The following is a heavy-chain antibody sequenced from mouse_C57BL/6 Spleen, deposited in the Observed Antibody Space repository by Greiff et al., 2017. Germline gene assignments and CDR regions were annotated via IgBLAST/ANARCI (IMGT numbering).Heavy chain of an antibody. Sequence: EVQLQQSGPELVKPGASVKISCKASGYTFTDYYMNWVKQSHGKSLEWIGDINPNNGGTSYNQKFKGKATLTVDKSSSTAYMELRSLTSEDSAVYDCASYYDYDGGAWNHWGQGTLVTVSA. CDR1: GYTFTDYY. V-gene: IGHV1-26*01. CDR3: ASYYDYDGGAWNH. D-gene: IGHD2-4*01. CDR2: INPNNGGT. J-gene: IGHJ3*01.